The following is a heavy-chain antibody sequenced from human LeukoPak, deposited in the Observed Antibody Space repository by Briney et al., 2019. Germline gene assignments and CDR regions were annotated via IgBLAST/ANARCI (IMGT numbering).Heavy chain of an antibody. CDR3: ARDLGGGSSKSDYYYGMDV. CDR2: IYSGGST. J-gene: IGHJ6*02. V-gene: IGHV3-53*01. Sequence: ETLSLTCTVSGGSISSSSYYWGWIRQPPGKGLEWVSVIYSGGSTYYADSVKGRFTISRDNSKNTLYLQMNSLRAEDTAVYYCARDLGGGSSKSDYYYGMDVWGQGTTVTVSS. CDR1: GGSISSSSYY. D-gene: IGHD6-13*01.